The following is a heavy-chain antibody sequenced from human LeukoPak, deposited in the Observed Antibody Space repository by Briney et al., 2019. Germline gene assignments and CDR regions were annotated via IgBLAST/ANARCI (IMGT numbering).Heavy chain of an antibody. Sequence: GGSLRLSCAASGFTFSSFGMNWVRQAPGKGLEWVSSISRSSSYMSYADSVKGRFTISRDKAKNSLYLQMISLRAEDTAVYYCARGGWSCDILTGHPGSYYYYMDVWAKGPRSPSP. D-gene: IGHD3-9*01. V-gene: IGHV3-21*01. CDR3: ARGGWSCDILTGHPGSYYYYMDV. J-gene: IGHJ6*03. CDR2: ISRSSSYM. CDR1: GFTFSSFG.